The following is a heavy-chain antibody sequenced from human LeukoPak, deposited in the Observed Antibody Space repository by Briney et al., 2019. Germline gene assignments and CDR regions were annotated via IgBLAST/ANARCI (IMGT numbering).Heavy chain of an antibody. J-gene: IGHJ6*03. D-gene: IGHD6-19*01. V-gene: IGHV3-73*01. CDR1: VFTFSGSA. CDR2: IRSKANSYAT. CDR3: SSSGWYPPFYYYYMDV. Sequence: GGSLRLSCAASVFTFSGSAMHWVRQASGTGLEWVGRIRSKANSYATAYAASVKGRFTISRDDSKNTAYLQMNSLKTEDTAVYYCSSSGWYPPFYYYYMDVWGKGTTVTVSS.